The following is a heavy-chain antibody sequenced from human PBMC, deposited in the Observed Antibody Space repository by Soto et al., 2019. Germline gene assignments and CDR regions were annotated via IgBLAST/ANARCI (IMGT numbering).Heavy chain of an antibody. CDR3: AKGGRQWLVTSDFNY. CDR1: GFTFSDYA. J-gene: IGHJ4*02. Sequence: VQLVESGGGVVQPGRSLRLSCAASGFTFSDYAMHWFRQAPGKGLEWVAVVSHDGRNTHYAGSVKGRFTISRDSSKNTVSLEMTSLRAEDTAVYYCAKGGRQWLVTSDFNYWGQGALVTVSS. V-gene: IGHV3-30*18. D-gene: IGHD6-19*01. CDR2: VSHDGRNT.